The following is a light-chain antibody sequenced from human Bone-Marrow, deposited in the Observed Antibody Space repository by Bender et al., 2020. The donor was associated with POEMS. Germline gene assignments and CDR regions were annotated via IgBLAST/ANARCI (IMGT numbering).Light chain of an antibody. J-gene: IGLJ3*02. CDR1: RDISNTFELYNI. CDR3: NSYASGSTLDL. CDR2: EAT. V-gene: IGLV2-14*02. Sequence: QSALTQPASVSGSPGQSITISCTDTRDISNTFELYNIVSWYQHRPGKAPQLIIFEATKRPSGISNRFSGSKSGNTASLTISGLQAEDEADYYCNSYASGSTLDLFGGGTKLTVL.